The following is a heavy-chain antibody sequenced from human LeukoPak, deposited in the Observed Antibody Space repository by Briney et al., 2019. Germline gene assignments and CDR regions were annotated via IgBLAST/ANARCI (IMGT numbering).Heavy chain of an antibody. CDR2: IYYSGST. V-gene: IGHV4-39*01. J-gene: IGHJ6*03. CDR1: GGSISSSSYY. CDR3: ASAIGYSSSWYEAEYYMDV. Sequence: ASETLSLTCTVSGGSISSSSYYWGWIRQPPGKGLEWIGSIYYSGSTYYNPSLKSRVTISVDTSKNQFSLKLSSVTAADTAVYYCASAIGYSSSWYEAEYYMDVWGKGTTVTVSS. D-gene: IGHD6-13*01.